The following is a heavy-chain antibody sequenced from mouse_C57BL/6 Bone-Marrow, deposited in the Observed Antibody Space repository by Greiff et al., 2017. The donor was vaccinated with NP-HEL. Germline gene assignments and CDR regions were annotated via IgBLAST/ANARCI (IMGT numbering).Heavy chain of an antibody. Sequence: EVQLVESGGGLVKPGGSLKLSCAASGFTFSDYGMHWVRQAPEKGLEWVAYISSGSSTIYYADTVKGRFTLSRDNAKNTLFLQMTSLRSEDTAMYYCARSYYYGSSYDYWGQGTTLTVSS. CDR1: GFTFSDYG. CDR3: ARSYYYGSSYDY. J-gene: IGHJ2*01. CDR2: ISSGSSTI. V-gene: IGHV5-17*01. D-gene: IGHD1-1*01.